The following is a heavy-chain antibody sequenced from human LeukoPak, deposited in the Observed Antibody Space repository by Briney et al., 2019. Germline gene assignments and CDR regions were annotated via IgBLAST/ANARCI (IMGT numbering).Heavy chain of an antibody. CDR2: IYYSGST. J-gene: IGHJ1*01. CDR3: ARLRVAAAGTPEYFQH. CDR1: GGSISSYY. D-gene: IGHD6-13*01. Sequence: KPSETLSLTCTVSGGSISSYYWSWIRQPPGKGLEAMGYIYYSGSTNYNPSLKSRVTISVDTSKNQFSLKLSSVTAADTAVYYCARLRVAAAGTPEYFQHWGQGTLVTVSS. V-gene: IGHV4-59*08.